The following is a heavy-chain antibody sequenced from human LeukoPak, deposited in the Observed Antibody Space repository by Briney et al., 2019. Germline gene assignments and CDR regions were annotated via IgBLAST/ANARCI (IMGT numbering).Heavy chain of an antibody. J-gene: IGHJ4*02. Sequence: GGSLRLSCAASGFTFSNYWMHWVRQAPGKGLVWVSRVNGDGSATNYADSVKGRFTISRDNAKNTLYLQMNSLRAEDTAVYYCARDLLSGDCLDYWGQGTLVTVSS. V-gene: IGHV3-74*01. D-gene: IGHD2-21*02. CDR3: ARDLLSGDCLDY. CDR2: VNGDGSAT. CDR1: GFTFSNYW.